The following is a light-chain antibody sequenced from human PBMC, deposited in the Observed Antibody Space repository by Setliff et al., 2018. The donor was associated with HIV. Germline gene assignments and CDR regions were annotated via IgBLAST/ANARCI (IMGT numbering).Light chain of an antibody. J-gene: IGLJ1*01. CDR1: RSDVGAYNY. Sequence: QSALTQPASVSGSPGQSITISCTGTRSDVGAYNYVSWYQQHPDKAPKLLIYEVTNRPSGVSNRFSGSKSGTTASLTISGLQAEDEADYFCSSYTSSSPYVFGSGTKVTVL. V-gene: IGLV2-14*01. CDR2: EVT. CDR3: SSYTSSSPYV.